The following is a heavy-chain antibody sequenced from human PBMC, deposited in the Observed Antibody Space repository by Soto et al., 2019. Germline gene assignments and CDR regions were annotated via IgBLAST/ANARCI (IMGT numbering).Heavy chain of an antibody. V-gene: IGHV1-69*13. CDR1: GGTFSSYA. Sequence: GASVEVSCKASGGTFSSYAISWVRQAPGQGLEWMGGIIPIFGTANYAQKFQGRVTITADESTSTAYMELSSLRSEDTAVYYCATLHSSSYLTPYRNPPGYYFDYWGQGTLVTVSS. CDR3: ATLHSSSYLTPYRNPPGYYFDY. CDR2: IIPIFGTA. D-gene: IGHD6-6*01. J-gene: IGHJ4*02.